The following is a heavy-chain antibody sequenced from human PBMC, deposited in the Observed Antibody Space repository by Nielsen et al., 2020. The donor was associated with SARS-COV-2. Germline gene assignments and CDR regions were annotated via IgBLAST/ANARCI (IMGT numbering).Heavy chain of an antibody. CDR1: GFTFSSYG. V-gene: IGHV3-33*01. J-gene: IGHJ4*02. CDR2: IWYDGSNK. CDR3: ARDTIAAGGDY. D-gene: IGHD6-13*01. Sequence: GGSLRLSCAASGFTFSSYGMHWVRQAPGKGLEWVAVIWYDGSNKYYADSVKGRFTISRDNSKNTLYLQMNSLSAEDTAVYYCARDTIAAGGDYWGQGTLVTVSS.